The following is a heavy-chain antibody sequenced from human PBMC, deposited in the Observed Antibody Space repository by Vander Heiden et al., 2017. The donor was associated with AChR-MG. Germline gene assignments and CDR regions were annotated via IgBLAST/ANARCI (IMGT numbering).Heavy chain of an antibody. Sequence: QVQLVESGGGVVQPGRSLRLSCAASGFTFSSYGMHWVRQAPGKGLEWVAVIWYDGSNKYYADSVKGRFTISRDNSKNTLYLQMNSLRAEDTAVYYCARGSAGIAARPSDYWGQGTLVTVSS. V-gene: IGHV3-33*01. CDR3: ARGSAGIAARPSDY. CDR1: GFTFSSYG. J-gene: IGHJ4*02. D-gene: IGHD6-6*01. CDR2: IWYDGSNK.